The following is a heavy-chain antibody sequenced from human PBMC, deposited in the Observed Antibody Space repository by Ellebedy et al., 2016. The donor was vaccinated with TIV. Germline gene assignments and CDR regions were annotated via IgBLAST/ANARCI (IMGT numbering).Heavy chain of an antibody. CDR2: IYYSGST. V-gene: IGHV4-59*08. D-gene: IGHD6-19*01. J-gene: IGHJ5*02. CDR3: ARHNLRSPGIAVT. Sequence: MPSETLSLTCTVSGGSISSYYWSWIRQPPGKGLEWIGYIYYSGSTNYNPSLKSRVTISVDTSKNQFSLKLSSVTAADTAVYYCARHNLRSPGIAVTWGQGTLVTVSS. CDR1: GGSISSYY.